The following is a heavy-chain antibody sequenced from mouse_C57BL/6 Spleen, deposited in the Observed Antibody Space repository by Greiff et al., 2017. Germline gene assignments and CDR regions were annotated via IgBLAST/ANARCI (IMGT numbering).Heavy chain of an antibody. J-gene: IGHJ2*01. CDR3: VRHDDGYPFDY. CDR2: IRSKSNNYAT. D-gene: IGHD2-3*01. CDR1: GFSFNTYA. V-gene: IGHV10-1*01. Sequence: EVKLVESGGGLVQPKGSLKLSCAASGFSFNTYAMNWVRQAPGKGLEWVARIRSKSNNYATYYADSVKDRFTISRDDSESMLYLQMNNLKTEDTAMYYCVRHDDGYPFDYWGQGTTLTVSS.